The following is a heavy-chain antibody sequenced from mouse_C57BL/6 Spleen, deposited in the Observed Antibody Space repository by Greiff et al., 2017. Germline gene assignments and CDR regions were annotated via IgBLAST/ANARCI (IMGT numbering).Heavy chain of an antibody. Sequence: QVQLQQSGAALVKPGASVKISCNASGYAFSSYWMNWVKQRPGKGLEWIGQIYPGDGDTNYNGKFKGKATLTADKSSSTAYMKLSSLTSEDSAVYFCARSGYGYSNPSWFAYWGQGTLVTVSA. CDR2: IYPGDGDT. CDR1: GYAFSSYW. D-gene: IGHD2-5*01. J-gene: IGHJ3*01. CDR3: ARSGYGYSNPSWFAY. V-gene: IGHV1-80*01.